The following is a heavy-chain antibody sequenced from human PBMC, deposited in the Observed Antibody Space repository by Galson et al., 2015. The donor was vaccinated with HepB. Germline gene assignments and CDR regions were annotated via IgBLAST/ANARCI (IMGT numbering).Heavy chain of an antibody. D-gene: IGHD2-2*02. CDR3: ARLLGVVIPGAIHWMFDP. J-gene: IGHJ5*02. V-gene: IGHV3-7*01. CDR2: IKQDGSEE. CDR1: GFTFSTYW. Sequence: SLRLSCAASGFTFSTYWMTWVRQAPGKGLQCVATIKQDGSEEHYVDSVQGRFTISRDNAKNSLYLQMNSLRVEDTAVYYCARLLGVVIPGAIHWMFDPWGQGTLVTVSS.